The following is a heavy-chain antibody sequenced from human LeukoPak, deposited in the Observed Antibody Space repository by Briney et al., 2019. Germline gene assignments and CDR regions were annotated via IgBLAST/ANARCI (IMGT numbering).Heavy chain of an antibody. V-gene: IGHV1-2*02. CDR2: INPNTGDT. CDR1: GYTFSGYY. D-gene: IGHD6-13*01. J-gene: IGHJ5*02. CDR3: ARDMWQQFDWFDP. Sequence: ASVKISRKASGYTFSGYYMHWVRQAPGQGLEWMGWINPNTGDTNYAQKFQGRVTMTRDTSLSTAYMELSRLRSDDTAVYFCARDMWQQFDWFDPWGQGTLLTVSS.